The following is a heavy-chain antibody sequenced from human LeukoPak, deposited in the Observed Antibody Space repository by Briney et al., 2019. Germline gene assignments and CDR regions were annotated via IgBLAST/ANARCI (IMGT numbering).Heavy chain of an antibody. CDR3: ARELWFANAPGSWLDP. Sequence: SETLSLTCVVSGDSISSAAYSWSWIRQPPGKGLEWIGYIFHTGSTFYNPSLKSRVTISVDNSKNQFSLRLTSVTAADTAVYYCARELWFANAPGSWLDPWGQGTLVTVSS. D-gene: IGHD3-10*01. V-gene: IGHV4-30-2*01. CDR2: IFHTGST. CDR1: GDSISSAAYS. J-gene: IGHJ5*02.